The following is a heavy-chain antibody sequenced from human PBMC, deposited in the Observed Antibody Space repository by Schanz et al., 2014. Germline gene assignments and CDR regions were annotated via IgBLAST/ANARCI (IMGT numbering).Heavy chain of an antibody. D-gene: IGHD6-13*01. V-gene: IGHV3-30*04. J-gene: IGHJ6*02. CDR1: GFTFSNFA. CDR3: ARDRQQLVGRIGYYYGMDV. Sequence: QVQLVESGGGVVQPGRSLRLSCAASGFTFSNFAIHWVRQAPGKGLEWVAVISYDGSHKDYADSVKGRFTISRDNSKNTLNLQMNSMRAEDTAVYSCARDRQQLVGRIGYYYGMDVWGQGTTVTVSS. CDR2: ISYDGSHK.